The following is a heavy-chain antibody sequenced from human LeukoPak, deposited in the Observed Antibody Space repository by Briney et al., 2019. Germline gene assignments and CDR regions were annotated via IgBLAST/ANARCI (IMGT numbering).Heavy chain of an antibody. CDR1: GGSLSGYF. V-gene: IGHV4-34*01. CDR2: IHHTGAT. Sequence: SETLSLTCAVYGGSLSGYFWSWIRQPPGKGLEWIGEIHHTGATNYKPSLKGRVSISLDMSKNQLSLEMRSVTAADTAVYYCARGRLDYYYMDVWGRGTTVTVSS. CDR3: ARGRLDYYYMDV. D-gene: IGHD3-9*01. J-gene: IGHJ6*03.